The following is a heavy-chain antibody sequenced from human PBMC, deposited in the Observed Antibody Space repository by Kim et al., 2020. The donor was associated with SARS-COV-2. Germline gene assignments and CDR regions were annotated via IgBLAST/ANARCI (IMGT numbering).Heavy chain of an antibody. Sequence: SETLSLTCTVSGGSISSCCYYWGRLRPPPGLGWVWIGSIYCSGSTYYNPSRQSRVTISVDTSKNQFSLKLSSVTAAAAAVYYCAGGVRWGGWGYWGYGTL. V-gene: IGHV4-39*07. CDR2: IYCSGST. D-gene: IGHD3-16*01. CDR1: GGSISSCCYY. J-gene: IGHJ4*01. CDR3: AGGVRWGGWGY.